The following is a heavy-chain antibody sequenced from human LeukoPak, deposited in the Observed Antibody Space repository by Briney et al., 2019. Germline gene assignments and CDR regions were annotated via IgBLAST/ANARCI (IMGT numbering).Heavy chain of an antibody. CDR3: ASGGDYVGISATFRY. J-gene: IGHJ4*02. CDR1: LFNSSATY. D-gene: IGHD4-23*01. CDR2: ISNRGIII. V-gene: IGHV3-11*01. Sequence: PGGSLRLSCAASLFNSSATYMSWIRQAPGKGLEWVSYISNRGIIINYADSVKGRFTISRDDAKSSLYLHMNNLRTEDTALYYCASGGDYVGISATFRYWGQGSLVTVSS.